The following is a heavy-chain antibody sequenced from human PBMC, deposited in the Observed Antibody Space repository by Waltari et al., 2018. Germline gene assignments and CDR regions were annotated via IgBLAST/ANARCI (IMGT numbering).Heavy chain of an antibody. CDR1: GGSISSSSYH. Sequence: QLHLQESGPGLVKPSETLSLTCTVSGGSISSSSYHWGWIRQPPGQGPEWIGSIYYSGSTYYNPSLKRRVTISVDTSKNQFSLKLSSVTAADTAVYYCARHPGYCSGGSCYGWDIYYFDYWGQGTLVTVSS. D-gene: IGHD2-15*01. CDR2: IYYSGST. V-gene: IGHV4-39*07. CDR3: ARHPGYCSGGSCYGWDIYYFDY. J-gene: IGHJ4*02.